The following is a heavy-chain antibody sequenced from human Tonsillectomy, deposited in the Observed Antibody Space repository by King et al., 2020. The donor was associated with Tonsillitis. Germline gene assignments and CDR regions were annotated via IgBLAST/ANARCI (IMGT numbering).Heavy chain of an antibody. CDR1: GFSLSTSAMC. V-gene: IGHV2-70*01. Sequence: QVTLKESGPALVKPTQTLTLTCTFSGFSLSTSAMCVSWIRQPPGKALQWLAVMHWGDNKYYSAALRTRLPIPKDTSKNPVVLTMTNMDPVDTATYYCARTLPYYAFWSGYYFDYWGQGTLVTVSS. D-gene: IGHD3-3*01. CDR3: ARTLPYYAFWSGYYFDY. CDR2: MHWGDNK. J-gene: IGHJ4*02.